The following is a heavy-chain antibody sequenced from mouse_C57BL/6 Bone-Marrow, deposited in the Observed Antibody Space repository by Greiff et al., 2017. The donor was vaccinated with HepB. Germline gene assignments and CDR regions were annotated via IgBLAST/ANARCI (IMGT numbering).Heavy chain of an antibody. D-gene: IGHD1-1*01. CDR3: TSSSYVWYFDV. V-gene: IGHV1-5*01. Sequence: EVQLQQSGTVLARPGASVKMSCKTSGYTFTSYWMHWVKQRPGQGLQWIGAIYPGNSDTSYNQKFKGKAKLTAVTSASTAYMELSSLTNEDSAVYYCTSSSYVWYFDVWGTGTTVTVSS. J-gene: IGHJ1*03. CDR1: GYTFTSYW. CDR2: IYPGNSDT.